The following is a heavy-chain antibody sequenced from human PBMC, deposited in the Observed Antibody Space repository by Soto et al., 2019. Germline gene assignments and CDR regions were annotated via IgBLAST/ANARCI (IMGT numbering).Heavy chain of an antibody. Sequence: QVQLVQSGAEVKRPGSSVKVSCESSGDTFNSYVISWVRQAPGQGLEWMGGIIPIIGVTHYAQKLQGRVTISALSSTGTAYMEMTNLAFEYSAPYYCARESLGAKRADHWGQGTLVTVSS. J-gene: IGHJ4*02. CDR1: GDTFNSYV. D-gene: IGHD6-13*01. V-gene: IGHV1-69*17. CDR2: IIPIIGVT. CDR3: ARESLGAKRADH.